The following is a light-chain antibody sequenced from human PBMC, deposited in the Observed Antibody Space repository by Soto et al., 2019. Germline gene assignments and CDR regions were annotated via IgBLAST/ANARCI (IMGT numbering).Light chain of an antibody. V-gene: IGLV2-14*01. J-gene: IGLJ3*02. CDR3: SSYTTRCTHRV. CDR2: DVS. CDR1: SSDVGGYNY. Sequence: QSALTQPASVSGSPGQSITISCTGTSSDVGGYNYAAWYQQHPGKAPKLIIYDVSNRHSGVSNRFSGSKSGNKASLTISGLQAEDEADYYCSSYTTRCTHRVFGGGTQRTVL.